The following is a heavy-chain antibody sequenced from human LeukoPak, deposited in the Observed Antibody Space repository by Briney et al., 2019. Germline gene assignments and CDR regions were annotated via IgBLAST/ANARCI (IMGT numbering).Heavy chain of an antibody. D-gene: IGHD6-6*01. CDR1: GFTFSNYA. J-gene: IGHJ3*01. V-gene: IGHV3-23*01. CDR3: AKELSTAGL. Sequence: GGSLRLSCAASGFTFSNYAMNWVRQAPGKGLEWVSGITGSSGGTFYADSVKGRFTISRDNSKNTLYLQMNSMRAEDTAVYYCAKELSTAGLWGQGTMVTVSS. CDR2: ITGSSGGT.